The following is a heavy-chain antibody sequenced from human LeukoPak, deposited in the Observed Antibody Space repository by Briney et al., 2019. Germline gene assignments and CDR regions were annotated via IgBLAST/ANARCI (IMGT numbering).Heavy chain of an antibody. D-gene: IGHD4-17*01. CDR1: GFTFSSFS. V-gene: IGHV3-48*04. CDR2: ITSSGGTI. Sequence: GGSLRLSCAASGFTFSSFSMNWVRQAPGKGLEWISFITSSGGTIYYSDSVKGRFTISRNDAKNSLYLQMNNLRVEDTAVYYCARVNKDYGDYVYGGYYYYYMDVWGKGTTVTVSS. J-gene: IGHJ6*03. CDR3: ARVNKDYGDYVYGGYYYYYMDV.